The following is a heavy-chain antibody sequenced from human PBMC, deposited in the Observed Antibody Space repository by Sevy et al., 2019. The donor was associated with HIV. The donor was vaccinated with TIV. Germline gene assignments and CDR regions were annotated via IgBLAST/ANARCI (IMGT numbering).Heavy chain of an antibody. D-gene: IGHD6-13*01. CDR2: IYSGGST. J-gene: IGHJ3*02. CDR1: GFTVSSNY. V-gene: IGHV3-53*01. CDR3: ARAHSWMELDAFDI. Sequence: GGSLRLSCAASGFTVSSNYMSWGRQAPGKGLEWVSVIYSGGSTYYADAVKGRFTISRDNSKNTLYLQMNSLRAEDTAVYYCARAHSWMELDAFDIWGQGTMVTVSS.